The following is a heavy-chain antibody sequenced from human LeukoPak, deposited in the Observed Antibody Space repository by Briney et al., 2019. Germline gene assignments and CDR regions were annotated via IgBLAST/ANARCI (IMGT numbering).Heavy chain of an antibody. CDR2: IIPILGIA. J-gene: IGHJ4*02. V-gene: IGHV1-69*04. D-gene: IGHD2-15*01. CDR1: GGTFSSYA. Sequence: GASVKVSCKASGGTFSSYAISWVRQAPGQGLEWVGKIIPILGIANYAQKFQGRVTITADKSTSTAYMELSSMRSEDTAVYYCARVEYCSGGSCHPSFWGQGTLVTVSS. CDR3: ARVEYCSGGSCHPSF.